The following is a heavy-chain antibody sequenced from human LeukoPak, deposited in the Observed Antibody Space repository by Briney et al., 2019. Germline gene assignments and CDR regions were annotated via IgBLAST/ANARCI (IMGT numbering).Heavy chain of an antibody. CDR3: ARVRLWFGAYFDY. D-gene: IGHD5-18*01. Sequence: PSETLSLTCTVSGGSISSYYWSWIRQPPGKGLEWIGYIYYSGSTNYNPSLKSRVTISVDTSKNQFSLKLSSVTATDTAVYYCARVRLWFGAYFDYWGQGTLVTVSS. J-gene: IGHJ4*02. V-gene: IGHV4-59*01. CDR2: IYYSGST. CDR1: GGSISSYY.